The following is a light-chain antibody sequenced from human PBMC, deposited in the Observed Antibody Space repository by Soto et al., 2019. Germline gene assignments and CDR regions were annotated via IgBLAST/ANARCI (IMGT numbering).Light chain of an antibody. J-gene: IGKJ1*01. Sequence: GGRVTITCRASQGISTYLNWYQQKPGKAPKLLIYAASNLQSGVPSRFSGSGSETDFTLTISSLQPEDFATYSCQHSTTWAFGQGTKVDIK. CDR2: AAS. V-gene: IGKV1-39*01. CDR1: QGISTY. CDR3: QHSTTWA.